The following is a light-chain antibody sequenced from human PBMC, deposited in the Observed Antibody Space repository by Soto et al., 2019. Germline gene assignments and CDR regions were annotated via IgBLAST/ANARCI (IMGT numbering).Light chain of an antibody. J-gene: IGLJ1*01. CDR1: SSDVGGYNY. Sequence: QSVLTQPASVSGSPGQSITISCTGTSSDVGGYNYVSWYQQHPGKAPKLMIYEVNNRPSGVSNRFSGSKSGTTASLTISGLQAEDEADYYCNSFTSSPTYVFGTGTKLTVL. CDR3: NSFTSSPTYV. CDR2: EVN. V-gene: IGLV2-14*01.